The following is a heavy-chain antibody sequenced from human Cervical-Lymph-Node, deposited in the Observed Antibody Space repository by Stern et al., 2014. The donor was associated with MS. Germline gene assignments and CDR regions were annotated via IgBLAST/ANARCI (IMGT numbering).Heavy chain of an antibody. CDR3: ARQWLDPEY. CDR1: GGSISSSSYY. CDR2: IYYSGST. Sequence: MQLVESGPGLVKPSETLSLTCTVSGGSISSSSYYWGWIRQPPGKGLEWIGSIYYSGSTYYNPSLKSRVTISVDTPKTQSSLKLGSVTAADTAVYYCARQWLDPEYWGQGTLVTVSS. D-gene: IGHD6-19*01. V-gene: IGHV4-39*01. J-gene: IGHJ4*02.